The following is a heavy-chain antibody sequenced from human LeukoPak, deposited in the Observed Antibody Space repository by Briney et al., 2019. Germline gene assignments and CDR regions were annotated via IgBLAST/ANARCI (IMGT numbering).Heavy chain of an antibody. Sequence: PSQTLSLTCTVSGGSIMVAAYSWSWIRHPPGKCLEWIGYIYYSGRTYYNPSLKSRITISLDRSKNQFSLKLSSVTAADTAVYFCARGYGDNSGAFDIWGQGTLVTVSS. J-gene: IGHJ3*02. CDR3: ARGYGDNSGAFDI. D-gene: IGHD4-23*01. CDR1: GGSIMVAAYS. V-gene: IGHV4-30-2*01. CDR2: IYYSGRT.